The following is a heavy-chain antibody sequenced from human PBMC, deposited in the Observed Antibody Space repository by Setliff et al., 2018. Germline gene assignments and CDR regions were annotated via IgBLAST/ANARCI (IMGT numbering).Heavy chain of an antibody. J-gene: IGHJ6*02. V-gene: IGHV3-21*01. CDR2: ISSTGDDI. CDR3: ARDGGMGMIKGYYYGLDV. D-gene: IGHD3-16*01. Sequence: GESLKISCATSGFTFSNYWMYWVRQVPGKGLEWVSSISSTGDDIYYTDPVKGRFTISRDNAENSLYLQMNSLRVEDTAVYYCARDGGMGMIKGYYYGLDVWGQGTSVTVSS. CDR1: GFTFSNYW.